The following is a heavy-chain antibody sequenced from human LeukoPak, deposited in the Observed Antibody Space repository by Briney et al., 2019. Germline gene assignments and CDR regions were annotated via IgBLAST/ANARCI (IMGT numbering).Heavy chain of an antibody. CDR1: GGSFSGYY. Sequence: SETLSLTCAVYGGSFSGYYWSWIRQPPGKGLEWIGEINHSGSTNYNPSLKGRVTISVDTSKNQFSLKLSSVTAADTAVYYCARRTSGFDPWGQGTLVTVSS. CDR3: ARRTSGFDP. V-gene: IGHV4-34*01. J-gene: IGHJ5*02. CDR2: INHSGST.